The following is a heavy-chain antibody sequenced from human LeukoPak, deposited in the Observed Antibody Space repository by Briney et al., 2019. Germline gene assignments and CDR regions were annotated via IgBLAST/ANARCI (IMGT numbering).Heavy chain of an antibody. CDR2: IYYSGST. CDR3: ARHDSYGSVNWSDP. J-gene: IGHJ5*02. CDR1: GASISSSSYY. D-gene: IGHD3-10*01. V-gene: IGHV4-39*01. Sequence: SETLSLTCAVSGASISSSSYYWGWIRQPPGKGLEWIATIYYSGSTYYNPSLKSRVTISVDTSKNQFSVELNSVTAADTAVYYCARHDSYGSVNWSDPWGQGILVTVSS.